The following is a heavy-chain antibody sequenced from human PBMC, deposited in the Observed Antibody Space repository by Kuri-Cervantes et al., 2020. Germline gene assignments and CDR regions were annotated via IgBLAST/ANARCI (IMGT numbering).Heavy chain of an antibody. D-gene: IGHD5-12*01. CDR1: EYTFATYD. J-gene: IGHJ4*02. CDR2: MNPNNGNT. V-gene: IGHV1-8*03. CDR3: AAVGPGWVATTSSFDY. Sequence: ASVKVSCKASEYTFATYDINWVRQATGQGLEWMGWMNPNNGNTNYAQKFQERVTITRDMSTSTAYMELSSLRSEDTAVYYCAAVGPGWVATTSSFDYWGQGILVTVSS.